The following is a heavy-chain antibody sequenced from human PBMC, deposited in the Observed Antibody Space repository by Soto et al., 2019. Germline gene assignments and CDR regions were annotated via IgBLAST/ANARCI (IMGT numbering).Heavy chain of an antibody. Sequence: QVQLQQWGAGLLKPSETLSLTCAVYGGSFSGYYWSWIRQPPGKGLEWIGEINHSGSTNYNPSLXXRVTISVDTSXXQXSXXLSSVTAADTAVYYCARWTDGDPSTFTERVGYFQHWGQGTLVTVSS. J-gene: IGHJ1*01. CDR3: ARWTDGDPSTFTERVGYFQH. V-gene: IGHV4-34*01. D-gene: IGHD4-17*01. CDR2: INHSGST. CDR1: GGSFSGYY.